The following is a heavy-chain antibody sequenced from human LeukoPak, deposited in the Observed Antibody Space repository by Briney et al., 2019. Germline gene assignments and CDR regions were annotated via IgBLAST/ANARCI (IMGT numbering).Heavy chain of an antibody. V-gene: IGHV3-11*01. Sequence: GGSLRLSCAASGFTFRDYYMSWIRQAPGTGLEWISYISSTISTTYYADSVKGRFTISRDNAKNSLYLQMNSLRAEDTALYYCAKDIEYSSSNYFDYWGQGTLVTVSS. J-gene: IGHJ4*02. D-gene: IGHD6-6*01. CDR3: AKDIEYSSSNYFDY. CDR2: ISSTISTT. CDR1: GFTFRDYY.